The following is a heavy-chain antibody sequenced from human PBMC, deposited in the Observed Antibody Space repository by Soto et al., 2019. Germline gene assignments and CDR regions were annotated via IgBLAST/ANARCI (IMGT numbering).Heavy chain of an antibody. CDR3: ARLIAARYYYYGMDV. J-gene: IGHJ6*02. V-gene: IGHV5-51*01. D-gene: IGHD6-6*01. CDR1: GYRFASYW. Sequence: GESLKISCEGSGYRFASYWITWVRQVPGKGLEWIGIIYPGDSDTRYSPSFQGQVTISADKSISTAYLQWSSLKASDTAMYYCARLIAARYYYYGMDVWGQGTTVTVSS. CDR2: IYPGDSDT.